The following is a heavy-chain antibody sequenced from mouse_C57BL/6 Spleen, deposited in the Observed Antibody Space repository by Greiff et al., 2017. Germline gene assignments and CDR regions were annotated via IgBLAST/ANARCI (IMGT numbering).Heavy chain of an antibody. CDR3: ARPIYDGYYGY. Sequence: QVQLQQSGAELVKPGASVKLSCKASGYTFTSYWMHWVKQRPGQGLEWIGMIHPNSGSTNYNEKFKSKATLTVDKSSSTAYMQLSSLTSEDSAVYYCARPIYDGYYGYWGQGTTLTVSS. J-gene: IGHJ2*01. CDR1: GYTFTSYW. V-gene: IGHV1-64*01. D-gene: IGHD2-3*01. CDR2: IHPNSGST.